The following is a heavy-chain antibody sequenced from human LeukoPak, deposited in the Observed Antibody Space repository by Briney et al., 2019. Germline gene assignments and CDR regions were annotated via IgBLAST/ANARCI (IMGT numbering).Heavy chain of an antibody. D-gene: IGHD5-24*01. CDR3: ARDHVEMATIGLFDY. Sequence: GGSLRLSCAASGFTFSSYGMHWVRQAPGTGREWVAVIWYDGSNKYYADSVKGRFTISRVNSKNTLYLQMNSLRAEDTAVYYCARDHVEMATIGLFDYWGQGTLVTVSS. J-gene: IGHJ4*02. CDR2: IWYDGSNK. CDR1: GFTFSSYG. V-gene: IGHV3-33*01.